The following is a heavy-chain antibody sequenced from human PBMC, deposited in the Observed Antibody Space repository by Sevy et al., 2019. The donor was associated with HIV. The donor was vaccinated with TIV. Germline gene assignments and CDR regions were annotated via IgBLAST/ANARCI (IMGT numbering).Heavy chain of an antibody. CDR2: IYYSGST. CDR3: ARDLSQSDYYDSSGQGRGAFDI. CDR1: GGSISSGGYY. Sequence: SETLSLTCTVSGGSISSGGYYWSWIRQHPGKGLEWIGYIYYSGSTYYNPFLKSRVTISVDTSKNQFSLKLSSVTAADTAVYYCARDLSQSDYYDSSGQGRGAFDIWGQGTMVTVSS. J-gene: IGHJ3*02. V-gene: IGHV4-31*03. D-gene: IGHD3-22*01.